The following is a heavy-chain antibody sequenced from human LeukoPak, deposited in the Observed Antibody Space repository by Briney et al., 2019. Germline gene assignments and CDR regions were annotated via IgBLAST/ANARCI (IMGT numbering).Heavy chain of an antibody. D-gene: IGHD6-13*01. CDR3: AKHKYSSSWYGFDY. CDR2: ISYDGSNK. V-gene: IGHV3-30*04. CDR1: GFTFSSYA. Sequence: GGSLRLSCAASGFTFSSYAMHWVRQAPGKGLEWVAVISYDGSNKYYADSVKGRFTISRDNSKNTLYLQMNSLRAEDTAVYYCAKHKYSSSWYGFDYWGQGTLVTVSS. J-gene: IGHJ4*02.